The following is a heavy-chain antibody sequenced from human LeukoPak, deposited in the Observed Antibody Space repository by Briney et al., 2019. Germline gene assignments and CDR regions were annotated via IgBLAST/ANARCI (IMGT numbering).Heavy chain of an antibody. D-gene: IGHD4-17*01. CDR3: ARTLSRLNHYGDSAADS. J-gene: IGHJ4*02. Sequence: GASVKVSCKASGYTFTSSDINWVRQVPGQGLEWMGWMNPNSGNTGYAQKFQGRVTLTRDTSISTAYMELTSLRSEDTAVYYCARTLSRLNHYGDSAADSWGQGTLVTVSS. CDR1: GYTFTSSD. V-gene: IGHV1-8*01. CDR2: MNPNSGNT.